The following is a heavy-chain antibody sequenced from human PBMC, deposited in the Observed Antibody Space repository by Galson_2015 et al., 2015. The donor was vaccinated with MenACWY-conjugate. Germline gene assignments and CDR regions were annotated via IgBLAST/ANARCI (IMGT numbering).Heavy chain of an antibody. Sequence: SLRLSCAASGFTFSSYGMHWVRQAPGKGLEWVAFIRYDGSNKYYADSVKGRFTISRDNSKNTLYLQMNSLRAEDTAVYYCAKIGHTAMADWYYYYYMDVWGKGTTVTVSS. CDR3: AKIGHTAMADWYYYYYMDV. V-gene: IGHV3-30*02. CDR1: GFTFSSYG. J-gene: IGHJ6*03. CDR2: IRYDGSNK. D-gene: IGHD5-18*01.